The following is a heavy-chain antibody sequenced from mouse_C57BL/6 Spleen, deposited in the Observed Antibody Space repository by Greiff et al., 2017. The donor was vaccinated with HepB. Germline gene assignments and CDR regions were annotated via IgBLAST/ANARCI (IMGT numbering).Heavy chain of an antibody. Sequence: QVQLKESGPELVKPGASVKISCKASGYAFSSSWMNWVKQRPGKGLEWIGRIYPGDGDTNYNGKFKGKATLTADKSSSTAYMQLSSLTSEDSAVYFCARTYYSNPGYWYFDVWGTGTTVTVSS. CDR3: ARTYYSNPGYWYFDV. V-gene: IGHV1-82*01. J-gene: IGHJ1*03. CDR2: IYPGDGDT. CDR1: GYAFSSSW. D-gene: IGHD2-5*01.